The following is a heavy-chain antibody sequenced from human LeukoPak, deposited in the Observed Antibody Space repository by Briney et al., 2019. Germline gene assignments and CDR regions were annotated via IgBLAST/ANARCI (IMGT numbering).Heavy chain of an antibody. CDR3: ASNTGTVFDY. J-gene: IGHJ4*02. V-gene: IGHV4-38-2*02. CDR1: GYSISSAYY. CDR2: IYHSGST. D-gene: IGHD7-27*01. Sequence: SETLSLTCTVSGYSISSAYYWGWIRKPPGKGLEWIGSIYHSGSTYYNPSLKSRVTVSVDTSKNQFFLKLTSVTAADTAVYYCASNTGTVFDYWGQGALVTVSS.